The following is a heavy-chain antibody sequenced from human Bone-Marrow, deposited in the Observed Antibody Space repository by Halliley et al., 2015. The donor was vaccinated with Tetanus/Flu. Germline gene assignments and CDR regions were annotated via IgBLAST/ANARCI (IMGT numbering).Heavy chain of an antibody. D-gene: IGHD3-10*02. J-gene: IGHJ5*02. V-gene: IGHV1-8*01. CDR2: MNLNTGNT. Sequence: QLVQSGAEVKKPGAPVRVSCKASGYTSTSCDINWVRQVTGQGLEWMGWMNLNTGNTGYAQKFQGRVTMTRNTSVSTAYMDLTSLRSDGTAVYYCAIGSVLVLFGGFAPWGQGTLVTVSS. CDR1: GYTSTSCD. CDR3: AIGSVLVLFGGFAP.